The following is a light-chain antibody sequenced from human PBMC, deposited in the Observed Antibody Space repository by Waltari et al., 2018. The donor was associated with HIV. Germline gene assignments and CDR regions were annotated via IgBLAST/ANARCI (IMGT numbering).Light chain of an antibody. CDR3: QQSYITPQT. J-gene: IGKJ1*01. CDR2: ATS. Sequence: EVVLTQSPGTLSLSPGDTATLSCRASQSVSSTYLAWYQHKVGQAPRLLIYATSSRATGIPDRFSGSGSGTDFTLTISGLQPEDSATYYCQQSYITPQTFGQGTRVEIK. V-gene: IGKV3-20*01. CDR1: QSVSSTY.